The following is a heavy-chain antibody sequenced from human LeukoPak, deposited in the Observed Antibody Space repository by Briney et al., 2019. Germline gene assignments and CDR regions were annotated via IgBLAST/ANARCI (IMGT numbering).Heavy chain of an antibody. Sequence: GESLKISCKGSGYSFTSYWIGWVRQMPGKGLEWMGIISDTRYSPSFQGQVTISADKSISTAYLQWSSLKASDTAMYYCARQSSGIAAAGTFTWFDPWGQGTLVTVSS. V-gene: IGHV5-51*01. CDR1: GYSFTSYW. CDR3: ARQSSGIAAAGTFTWFDP. J-gene: IGHJ5*02. CDR2: ISDT. D-gene: IGHD6-13*01.